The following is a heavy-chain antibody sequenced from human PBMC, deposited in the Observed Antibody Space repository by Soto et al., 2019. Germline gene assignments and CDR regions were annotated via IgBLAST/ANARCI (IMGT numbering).Heavy chain of an antibody. CDR3: ARIGSTWSPFDY. CDR2: INSDGTST. V-gene: IGHV3-74*01. Sequence: VQLVESGGGLVQPGGSLRLSCAASGFTFSTYWMHWVRQAPGKGLVWISRINSDGTSTSYADSVKGRFTISRDNAKNTLYLQMNSLRAEDTAVYYCARIGSTWSPFDYWGQGTLVTVSS. CDR1: GFTFSTYW. J-gene: IGHJ4*02. D-gene: IGHD6-13*01.